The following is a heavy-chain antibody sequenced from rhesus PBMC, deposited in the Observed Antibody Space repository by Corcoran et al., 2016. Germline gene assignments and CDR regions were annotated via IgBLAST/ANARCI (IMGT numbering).Heavy chain of an antibody. J-gene: IGHJ6*01. CDR3: ARDSGGSIYIYGMDS. CDR1: GGSISRSHYY. D-gene: IGHD6-37*01. CDR2: SSYSGST. V-gene: IGHV4-122*02. Sequence: QVQLQESGPGLVKPSETLSLTCAVSGGSISRSHYYWSWIRQAPGKGLEWIGYSSYSGSTNYTPSRKSRVTISRDTSKNQFSLKLSSVTAADTAVYYCARDSGGSIYIYGMDSWGQGVVVTVSS.